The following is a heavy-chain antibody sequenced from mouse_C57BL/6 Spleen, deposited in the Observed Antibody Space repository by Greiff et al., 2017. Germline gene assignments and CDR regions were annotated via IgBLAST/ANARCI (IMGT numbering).Heavy chain of an antibody. V-gene: IGHV1-50*01. CDR2: IDPSDSDT. CDR3: ARFFSITTGDD. Sequence: VQLQQPGAELVKPGASVKLSCKASGYTFTSYWMQWVKQRPGQGLEWIGEIDPSDSDTNYNQKFKGKATVTVDTSSSTAYMQLSSLTSEDSAVYCGARFFSITTGDDWGQGTTLTVSS. J-gene: IGHJ2*01. D-gene: IGHD1-2*01. CDR1: GYTFTSYW.